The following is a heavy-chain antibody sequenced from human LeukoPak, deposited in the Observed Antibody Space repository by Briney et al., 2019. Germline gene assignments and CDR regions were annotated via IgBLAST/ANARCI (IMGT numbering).Heavy chain of an antibody. CDR3: ARAVWFGTPTDY. CDR1: GFTVSSNY. J-gene: IGHJ4*02. CDR2: IYSGGST. V-gene: IGHV3-66*01. D-gene: IGHD3-10*01. Sequence: GGSLRLSCAASGFTVSSNYMSWVRQAPGKGLEWVSVIYSGGSTYYADSVKGRFTISRDNSKNTLYLQMNSLRAEDTAVYYCARAVWFGTPTDYWGQGTLVTVSS.